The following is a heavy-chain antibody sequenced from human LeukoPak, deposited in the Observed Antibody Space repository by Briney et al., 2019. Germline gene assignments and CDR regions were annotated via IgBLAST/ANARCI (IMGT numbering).Heavy chain of an antibody. J-gene: IGHJ4*02. Sequence: ASVKVSCKASGYTSTSYIITWVRQAPGQGLEWMGWINTYNDNATYAQKVQGRVAMTTDTSTSTAYMELRSLRSDDTAVYYCARDRRGLTTLRVGDYWGQGTLVTVSS. V-gene: IGHV1-18*01. CDR3: ARDRRGLTTLRVGDY. D-gene: IGHD4-17*01. CDR1: GYTSTSYI. CDR2: INTYNDNA.